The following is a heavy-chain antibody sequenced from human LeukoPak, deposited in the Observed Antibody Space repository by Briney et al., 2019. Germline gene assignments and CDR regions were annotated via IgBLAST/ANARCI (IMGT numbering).Heavy chain of an antibody. J-gene: IGHJ6*03. Sequence: GGSQRLSCAASGFTFSDYYMSWIRQAPGKGLEWISYISSSGSTVYYADSVKGRFSISRDSAKNTLYLQMNSLRGEDTAVYYCAKDEVIPSYYYIDVWGKGTTVTVSS. CDR3: AKDEVIPSYYYIDV. CDR1: GFTFSDYY. D-gene: IGHD2-2*01. CDR2: ISSSGSTV. V-gene: IGHV3-11*04.